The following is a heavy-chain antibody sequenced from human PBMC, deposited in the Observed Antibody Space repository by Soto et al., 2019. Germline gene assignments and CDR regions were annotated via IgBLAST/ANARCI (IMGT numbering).Heavy chain of an antibody. CDR3: ARDRSDDPNSFDAFDI. CDR1: GGSVSIGSHY. D-gene: IGHD1-1*01. J-gene: IGHJ3*02. V-gene: IGHV4-61*01. Sequence: SETLSVTCTVSGGSVSIGSHYWSWIRQPPGKGLEWIAYIYHSGSTDYNPSLKSRVSISVDLSNNQFSLRLDSVTAADTAVYYCARDRSDDPNSFDAFDIWGPGTMVTVSS. CDR2: IYHSGST.